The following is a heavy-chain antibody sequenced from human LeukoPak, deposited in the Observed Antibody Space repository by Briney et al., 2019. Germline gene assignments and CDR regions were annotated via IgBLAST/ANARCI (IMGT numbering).Heavy chain of an antibody. V-gene: IGHV4-39*07. CDR3: ARERVVVITHADAFDI. J-gene: IGHJ3*02. CDR2: INHSGST. D-gene: IGHD3-22*01. CDR1: GGSISSSSYY. Sequence: SETLSLTCTVSGGSISSSSYYWGWIRQPPGKGLEWIGEINHSGSTNYNPSLKSRVTISVDTSKNQFSLKLSSVTAADTAVYYCARERVVVITHADAFDIWGQGTMVTVSS.